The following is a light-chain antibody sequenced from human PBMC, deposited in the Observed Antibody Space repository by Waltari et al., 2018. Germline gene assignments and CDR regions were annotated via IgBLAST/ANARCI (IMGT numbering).Light chain of an antibody. CDR2: EGS. J-gene: IGLJ2*01. CDR3: CSYAGSSTSVV. V-gene: IGLV2-23*01. Sequence: QSALTQPASVSGSPGQSITISCTGTSLDVGNYNLVSRFQQHPGKAPKLMIYEGSKRPSGVSNRFSGSKSGNTASLTISGLQAEDEADYYCCSYAGSSTSVVFGGGTKLTVL. CDR1: SLDVGNYNL.